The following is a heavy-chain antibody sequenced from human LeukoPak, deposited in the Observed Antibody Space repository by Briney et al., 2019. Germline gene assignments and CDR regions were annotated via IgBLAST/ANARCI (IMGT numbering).Heavy chain of an antibody. V-gene: IGHV3-48*03. CDR2: ISSSGSTI. J-gene: IGHJ4*02. CDR3: VRDLGYDRSPYWQKYFDS. Sequence: GSLRLSCAASGFTFSSYEMNWVRQAPGKGLEWVSYISSSGSTIYYADSVKGRFTISRDNAKNSLYLQMNSLRAEDTAVYYCVRDLGYDRSPYWQKYFDSWGPGTLVTVSS. CDR1: GFTFSSYE. D-gene: IGHD3-22*01.